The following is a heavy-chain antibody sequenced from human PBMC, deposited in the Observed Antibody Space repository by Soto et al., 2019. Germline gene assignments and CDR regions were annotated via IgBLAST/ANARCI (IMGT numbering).Heavy chain of an antibody. CDR3: ARDLWGYCGTDCFPLDV. Sequence: SETLSLTCTVSGGAISRYYWSWIRQPPGKGLEWIGYMYNTGSTVYNPSFKSRVTISVDTSKNQFSLKLNSVTAADTAVYYCARDLWGYCGTDCFPLDVWGQGTTVTAP. CDR1: GGAISRYY. CDR2: MYNTGST. D-gene: IGHD2-21*02. J-gene: IGHJ6*02. V-gene: IGHV4-59*01.